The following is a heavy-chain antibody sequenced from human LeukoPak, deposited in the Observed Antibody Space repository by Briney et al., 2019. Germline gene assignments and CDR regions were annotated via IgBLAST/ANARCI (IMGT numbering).Heavy chain of an antibody. CDR1: GFSLSSGAVG. V-gene: IGHV2-5*01. Sequence: SGPTLVNLTQTFTLTCTFSGFSLSSGAVGVGWIRQPPGGALEWLGVIYENDEKLYSSSLQNRLSITKDTSKNQVVLTMANMDPVDTATYYCAHRHRGVASDIWGQGTMVTVSS. J-gene: IGHJ3*02. CDR2: IYENDEK. CDR3: AHRHRGVASDI. D-gene: IGHD2-15*01.